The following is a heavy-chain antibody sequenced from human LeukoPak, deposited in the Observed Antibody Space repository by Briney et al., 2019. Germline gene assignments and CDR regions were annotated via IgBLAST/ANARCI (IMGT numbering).Heavy chain of an antibody. CDR2: TSSSDAGT. Sequence: GGSLRLSCAVSGFPLSSYAMSWVRQAPGKGLEWVSATSSSDAGTYYADSVKGRFTISRDNSKNTLYLQMNSLRAEDTAVYYCAKDGDYYGSGSYSGWQWYFDYWGQGTLVTVSS. J-gene: IGHJ4*02. CDR1: GFPLSSYA. D-gene: IGHD3-10*01. CDR3: AKDGDYYGSGSYSGWQWYFDY. V-gene: IGHV3-23*01.